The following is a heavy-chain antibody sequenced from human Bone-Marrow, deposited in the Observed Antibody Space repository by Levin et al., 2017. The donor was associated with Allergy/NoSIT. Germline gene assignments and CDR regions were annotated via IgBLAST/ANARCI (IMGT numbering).Heavy chain of an antibody. CDR2: ISGSSSHI. J-gene: IGHJ6*02. CDR1: GFDFSTFH. CDR3: ARLGTTFGTFLTEYYHGLDV. D-gene: IGHD3-3*01. V-gene: IGHV3-21*06. Sequence: GESLKISCAASGFDFSTFHIHWVRQAPGKGLEWVSSISGSSSHIYYAESVRGRFTISRDNAKNSLYLQMTGLRAEDTAVYYCARLGTTFGTFLTEYYHGLDVWGQGTTVNVSS.